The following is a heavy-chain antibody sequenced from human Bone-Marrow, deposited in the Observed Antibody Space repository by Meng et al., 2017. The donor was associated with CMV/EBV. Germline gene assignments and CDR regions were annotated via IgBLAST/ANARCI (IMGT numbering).Heavy chain of an antibody. V-gene: IGHV4-39*07. D-gene: IGHD4-11*01. J-gene: IGHJ6*02. Sequence: GSLRLSCTVSGGSISSSSYYWGWIRQPPGKGLEWIGSIYYSGSTYYNPSLKSRVTISVDTSKNQFSLKLSSVTAADTAVYYCARSDYSNLYYGMDVWGQGTTVTVSS. CDR2: IYYSGST. CDR3: ARSDYSNLYYGMDV. CDR1: GGSISSSSYY.